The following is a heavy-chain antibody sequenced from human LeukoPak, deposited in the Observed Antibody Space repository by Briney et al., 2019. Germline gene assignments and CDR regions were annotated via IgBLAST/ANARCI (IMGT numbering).Heavy chain of an antibody. V-gene: IGHV5-51*01. J-gene: IGHJ6*03. Sequence: GESLKISCKGSGYSFTSYWIGWVRQMPGKGLEWMGIIYPGDSDTRYSPSLQGQVTISADKSISTAYLQWSSLKASDTAMYYCARQTSIAAPYYYMDVWGKGTTVTVSS. CDR3: ARQTSIAAPYYYMDV. CDR1: GYSFTSYW. D-gene: IGHD6-6*01. CDR2: IYPGDSDT.